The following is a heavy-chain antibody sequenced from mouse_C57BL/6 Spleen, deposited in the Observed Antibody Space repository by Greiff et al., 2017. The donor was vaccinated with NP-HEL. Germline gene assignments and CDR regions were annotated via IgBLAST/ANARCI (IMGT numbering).Heavy chain of an antibody. D-gene: IGHD3-2*02. Sequence: VQLQQSGAELARPGASVKLSCKASGYTFTSYGISWVKQRTGQGLEWIGEIYPRSGNTYYNEKFKGKATLTADKSSSTAYMELRSLTSEDSAVYFCARRDLDSSGGYAMDYWGQGTSVTVSS. CDR1: GYTFTSYG. J-gene: IGHJ4*01. V-gene: IGHV1-81*01. CDR3: ARRDLDSSGGYAMDY. CDR2: IYPRSGNT.